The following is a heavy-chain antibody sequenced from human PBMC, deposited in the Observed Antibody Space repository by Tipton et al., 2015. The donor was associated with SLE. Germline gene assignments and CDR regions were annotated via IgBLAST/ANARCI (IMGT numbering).Heavy chain of an antibody. V-gene: IGHV4-38-2*02. Sequence: TLSLTCTVSGYSMSNAYYWGWIRQPPGKGLEWIGSIFHSGSTYFNLSLKSRVTISLDTSKNQFSLWLSSVTAADTAVYYCARLLSGSYQASRDYFFYMDVWGKGTTVTVSS. CDR1: GYSMSNAYY. CDR3: ARLLSGSYQASRDYFFYMDV. D-gene: IGHD1-26*01. J-gene: IGHJ6*03. CDR2: IFHSGST.